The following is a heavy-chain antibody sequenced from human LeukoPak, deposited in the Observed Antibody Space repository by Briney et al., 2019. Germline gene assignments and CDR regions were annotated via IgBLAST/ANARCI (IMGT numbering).Heavy chain of an antibody. CDR1: GFTFSSDA. D-gene: IGHD6-19*01. V-gene: IGHV3-23*01. CDR3: AKGSGWFSHDAFDI. Sequence: PGGSLRLSCAASGFTFSSDAMSWVRQAPGKGLEWGSAISGSGGSTYYADSVRGGVTISRDNSKNTLYLQMNSLSAEDTAVYYCAKGSGWFSHDAFDIWGQGTMVTVSS. CDR2: ISGSGGST. J-gene: IGHJ3*02.